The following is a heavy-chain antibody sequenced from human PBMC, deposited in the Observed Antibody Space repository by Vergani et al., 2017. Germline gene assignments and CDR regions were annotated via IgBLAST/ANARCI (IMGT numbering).Heavy chain of an antibody. CDR2: IYYSGST. CDR3: AREERVYYDSSGYVWFDP. Sequence: QVQLQESGPGLVKPSQTLSLTCTVSGGSISSYYWSWIRQPPGKGLEWIGYIYYSGSTNYNPSRKSRVTISVDTSKNQFSLKLSSVPAADTAVYYCAREERVYYDSSGYVWFDPWGQGTLVTVSS. D-gene: IGHD3-22*01. V-gene: IGHV4-59*01. CDR1: GGSISSYY. J-gene: IGHJ5*02.